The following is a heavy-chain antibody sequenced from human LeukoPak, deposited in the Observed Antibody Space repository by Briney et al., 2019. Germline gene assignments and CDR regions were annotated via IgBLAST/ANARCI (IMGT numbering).Heavy chain of an antibody. Sequence: GASVKVSCKASGYTFTGYYMHWVRQAPGQGLEWMGWINPNSGGTNYAQKFQGRVTMTRDTSISTAYMELSRLGSDDTAVYYCATASGSYYAEYFQHWGQGTLVTVSS. CDR2: INPNSGGT. J-gene: IGHJ1*01. D-gene: IGHD1-26*01. CDR1: GYTFTGYY. V-gene: IGHV1-2*02. CDR3: ATASGSYYAEYFQH.